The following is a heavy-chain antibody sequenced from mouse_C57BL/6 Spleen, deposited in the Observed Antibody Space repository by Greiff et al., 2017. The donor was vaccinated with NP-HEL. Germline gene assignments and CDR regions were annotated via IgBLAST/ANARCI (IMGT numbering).Heavy chain of an antibody. V-gene: IGHV5-12*01. CDR2: ISNGGGST. CDR3: ARSTGTRAMDY. CDR1: GFTFSDYY. J-gene: IGHJ4*01. D-gene: IGHD4-1*02. Sequence: EVMLVESGGGLVQPGGSLKLSCAASGFTFSDYYMYWVRQTPEKRLEWVAYISNGGGSTYYPDTVKGRFTISRDNAKNTLYLQMSRLKSEDTAMYYCARSTGTRAMDYWGQGTSVTVSS.